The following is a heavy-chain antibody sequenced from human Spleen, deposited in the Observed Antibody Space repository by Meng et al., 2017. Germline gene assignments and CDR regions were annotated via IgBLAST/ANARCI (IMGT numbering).Heavy chain of an antibody. D-gene: IGHD3-22*01. Sequence: EVQLVESGGGLVQPGRSLRLSCAASGFIFDDYAIHWVRQAPGKGLEWVSGLSWTSASVGYADSVKGRFTISRDNAKNTLYLQMNSLRAEDTAVYHCARTTYYYDSSGYYHWGQGTLVTVSS. CDR1: GFIFDDYA. V-gene: IGHV3-9*01. CDR2: LSWTSASV. CDR3: ARTTYYYDSSGYYH. J-gene: IGHJ4*02.